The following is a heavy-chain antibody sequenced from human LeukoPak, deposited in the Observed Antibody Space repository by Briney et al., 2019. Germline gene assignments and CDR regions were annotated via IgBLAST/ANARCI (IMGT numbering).Heavy chain of an antibody. Sequence: SETLSLTCTVSGGSISSYYWSWIRHPPGKGLEWIGYIYYSGSTNYKPSLKSRVTISVDTSKNQFSLKLSSVTAADTAVYYCARDIAVAVGWSDPWGQGTLVTVSS. D-gene: IGHD6-19*01. J-gene: IGHJ5*02. CDR2: IYYSGST. CDR3: ARDIAVAVGWSDP. V-gene: IGHV4-59*01. CDR1: GGSISSYY.